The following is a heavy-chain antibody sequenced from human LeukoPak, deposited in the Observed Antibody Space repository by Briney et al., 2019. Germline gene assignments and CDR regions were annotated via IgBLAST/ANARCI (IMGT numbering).Heavy chain of an antibody. CDR1: GFTFTTYG. CDR2: IYSSGGT. CDR3: ARAKRWENDAFDI. J-gene: IGHJ3*02. D-gene: IGHD1-26*01. V-gene: IGHV4-59*01. Sequence: GSLRLSCAASGFTFTTYGMIWVRQPPGKGLEWVGYIYSSGGTDHNPSLKSRVTMSVDTSTNQLSLKLNSVTAADTAVYYCARAKRWENDAFDIWGQGTLVTVAS.